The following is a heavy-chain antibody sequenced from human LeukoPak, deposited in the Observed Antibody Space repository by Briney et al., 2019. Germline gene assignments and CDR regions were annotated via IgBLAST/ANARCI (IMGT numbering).Heavy chain of an antibody. CDR2: ISGHNGNT. CDR3: ASGGYFDY. CDR1: GYPFSTYG. Sequence: ASVKVSCKASGYPFSTYGISWVRQAPGQGLEWMGWISGHNGNTNYVQKLQGRVTMTTDTSTSTAYMELRSLRSDDTAVYYCASGGYFDYWGQGTLVTVSS. D-gene: IGHD3-16*01. V-gene: IGHV1-18*01. J-gene: IGHJ4*02.